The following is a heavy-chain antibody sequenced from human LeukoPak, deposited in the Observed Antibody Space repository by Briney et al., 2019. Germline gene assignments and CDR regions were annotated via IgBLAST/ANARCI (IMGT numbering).Heavy chain of an antibody. J-gene: IGHJ3*02. D-gene: IGHD4-17*01. Sequence: SETLSLTCTVSGGSMSSYYWNWVRQPPGKGLEWVGNIYFSGSTDYNPSLKSRVTISVDTSKNQFSLKLSSVTAADTAVYYCASDYGDRDAFDIWGQGTMVTVSS. V-gene: IGHV4-4*08. CDR3: ASDYGDRDAFDI. CDR1: GGSMSSYY. CDR2: IYFSGST.